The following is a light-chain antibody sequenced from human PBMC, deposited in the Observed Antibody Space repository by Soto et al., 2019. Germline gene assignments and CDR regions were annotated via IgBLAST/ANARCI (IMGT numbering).Light chain of an antibody. CDR1: QTIGSRN. J-gene: IGKJ4*02. CDR2: GAS. V-gene: IGKV3-20*01. CDR3: LQYGSSHLT. Sequence: EIVLTQSPGTVSLSPGERATLSCRASQTIGSRNLAWYQQKPGQAPRLLIYGASNRATGIPDKFSGSGSGTDFTLTISRLEPEDVAVYYCLQYGSSHLTFGGGTKVEMK.